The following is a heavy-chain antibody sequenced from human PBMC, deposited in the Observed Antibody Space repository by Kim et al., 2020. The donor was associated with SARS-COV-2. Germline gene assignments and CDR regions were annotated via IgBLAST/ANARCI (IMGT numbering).Heavy chain of an antibody. V-gene: IGHV1-3*01. D-gene: IGHD3-9*01. J-gene: IGHJ4*02. CDR2: INAGNGNT. Sequence: ASVKVSCKASGYTFTSYAMHWVRQAPGQRLEWMGWINAGNGNTKYSQKFQGRVTITRDTSASTAYMELSSLRSEDTAVYYCARSILTGYFPFDYWGQGTLVTVSS. CDR1: GYTFTSYA. CDR3: ARSILTGYFPFDY.